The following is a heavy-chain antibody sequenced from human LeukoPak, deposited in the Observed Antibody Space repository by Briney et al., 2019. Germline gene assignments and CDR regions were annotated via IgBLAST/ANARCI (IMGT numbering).Heavy chain of an antibody. CDR2: VWYDGSKR. CDR3: ARDGKGFGELLY. D-gene: IGHD3-10*01. CDR1: GFTFSSFG. Sequence: GGSLRLSCAASGFTFSSFGMHWVRQAPGKGLEWVAIVWYDGSKRYYADSVKGRFTISRDDSKNTLYLQMNSLRAEDTAVYYCARDGKGFGELLYWGQGTPVTVSS. J-gene: IGHJ4*02. V-gene: IGHV3-33*01.